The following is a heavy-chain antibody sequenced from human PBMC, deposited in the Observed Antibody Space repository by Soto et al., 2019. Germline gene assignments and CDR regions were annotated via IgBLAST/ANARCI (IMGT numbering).Heavy chain of an antibody. Sequence: LRLSCAASGFTFSSYWMHWVRQAPGKGLVWVSRINSDGSSISYADSVKGRFTISRDNAKNTLYLQMNSLRAEDTAVYYCARDWSTYYYGMDVWGQGTTVTVSS. V-gene: IGHV3-74*01. J-gene: IGHJ6*02. D-gene: IGHD4-17*01. CDR2: INSDGSSI. CDR1: GFTFSSYW. CDR3: ARDWSTYYYGMDV.